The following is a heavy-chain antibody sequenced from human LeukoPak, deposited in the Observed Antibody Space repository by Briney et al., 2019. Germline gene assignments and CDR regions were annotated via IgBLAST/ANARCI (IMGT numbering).Heavy chain of an antibody. CDR3: ARGEDSGSFPFGY. V-gene: IGHV1-46*01. Sequence: GASVKVSCKASGYTFTSYDINWVRQATGQGLEWMGIINPSGFSTSYAQKFQGRVTMTRDMSTSTVYMELSSLRSEDTAVYYCARGEDSGSFPFGYWGQGTLVTVSS. CDR1: GYTFTSYD. J-gene: IGHJ4*02. CDR2: INPSGFST. D-gene: IGHD1-26*01.